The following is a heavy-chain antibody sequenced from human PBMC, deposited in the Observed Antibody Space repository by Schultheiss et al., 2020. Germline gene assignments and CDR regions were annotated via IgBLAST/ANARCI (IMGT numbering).Heavy chain of an antibody. V-gene: IGHV3-15*01. CDR1: EFTFINAW. D-gene: IGHD5-18*01. CDR3: TTARRYSSAMDV. CDR2: IKSKTDGGTT. Sequence: GGSLRLSCAVSEFTFINAWMSWVRHIPGKGLEWVGRIKSKTDGGTTDYAAPVKGRFTISSDDSKNTLYLQMNSLKTEDTAVYYCTTARRYSSAMDVWGQGTTVTVSS. J-gene: IGHJ6*02.